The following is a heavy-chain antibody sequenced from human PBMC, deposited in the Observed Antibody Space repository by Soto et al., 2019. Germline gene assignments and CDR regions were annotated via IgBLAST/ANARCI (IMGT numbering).Heavy chain of an antibody. CDR1: GYSFTSYW. D-gene: IGHD7-27*01. CDR2: IYPGDSDT. CDR3: ARGTGDQAQFDY. J-gene: IGHJ4*02. V-gene: IGHV5-51*01. Sequence: GESLKISCKGSGYSFTSYWIGWVRQMPGKGLESMGIIYPGDSDTRYSPAVQGQVTISADKSISPSYLQWSRLKASATAMYYGARGTGDQAQFDYWGQGTLVTVSS.